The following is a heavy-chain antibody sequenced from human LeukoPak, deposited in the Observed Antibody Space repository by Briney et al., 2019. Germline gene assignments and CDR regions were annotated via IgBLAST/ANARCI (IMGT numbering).Heavy chain of an antibody. D-gene: IGHD6-13*01. V-gene: IGHV3-30*02. Sequence: PGGSLRLSCAASGFTFSSYGMHWVRQAPGKGLEWVAFIRSDGSNKYYADSVKGRFTISRDNSKLYLQMNSLRAEDTAVYYCAKDRGDAAAGMAYYYYYMDVWGKGTTVTISS. CDR3: AKDRGDAAAGMAYYYYYMDV. CDR2: IRSDGSNK. J-gene: IGHJ6*03. CDR1: GFTFSSYG.